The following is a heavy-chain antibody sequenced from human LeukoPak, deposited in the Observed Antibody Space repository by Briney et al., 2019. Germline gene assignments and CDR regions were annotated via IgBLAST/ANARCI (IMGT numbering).Heavy chain of an antibody. J-gene: IGHJ4*02. V-gene: IGHV4-61*02. Sequence: PSQTLSLTCTVSGGSISSGSYYWSWIRQPAGTGLEWIGRIYTSGSTNYNPSLESRVTISVDTSNNQFSLRLNSVTAADTAVYYCVRGTWGSDFDYWGQGTLVTVSS. CDR2: IYTSGST. CDR1: GGSISSGSYY. CDR3: VRGTWGSDFDY. D-gene: IGHD3-16*01.